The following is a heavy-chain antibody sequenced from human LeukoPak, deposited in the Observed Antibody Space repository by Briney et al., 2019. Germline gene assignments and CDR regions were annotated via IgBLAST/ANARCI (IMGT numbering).Heavy chain of an antibody. CDR2: IYYSGST. V-gene: IGHV4-39*07. D-gene: IGHD3-22*01. CDR3: ARDASYNYDSSGYTL. CDR1: GGSISSSSYY. J-gene: IGHJ4*02. Sequence: PSETLSLTCTVSGGSISSSSYYWGWFRQPPGKGLEWIGSIYYSGSTYYNPSLKSRVTISVDTSKNQFSLKLSSVTAADTAVYYCARDASYNYDSSGYTLWGQGTLVTVSS.